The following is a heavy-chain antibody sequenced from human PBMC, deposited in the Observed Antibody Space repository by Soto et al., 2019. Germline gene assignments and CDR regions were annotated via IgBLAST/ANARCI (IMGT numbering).Heavy chain of an antibody. CDR1: GYTFTSYD. D-gene: IGHD2-2*01. J-gene: IGHJ5*02. CDR3: ISKADMELSSLRSEDTAVYYCARSAGRSSWPRGLNWFDP. V-gene: IGHV1-8*01. CDR2: MNPNSGNT. Sequence: QVQLVQSGAEVKKPGASVKVSCKASGYTFTSYDINWVRQATGQGLEWMGWMNPNSGNTGYAQKFQGRVTMTRNTTRGNQSDPQKYQGRITRTRNTAISKADMELSSLRSEDTAVYYCARSAGRSSWPRGLNWFDPWGQGTLVTVSS.